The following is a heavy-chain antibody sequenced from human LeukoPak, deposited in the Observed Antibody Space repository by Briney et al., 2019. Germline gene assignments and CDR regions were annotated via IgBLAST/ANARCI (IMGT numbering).Heavy chain of an antibody. D-gene: IGHD3-16*02. CDR3: ASIRDDYVWGSYRYRFDY. CDR2: INPNSGNT. V-gene: IGHV1-2*02. Sequence: ASVKVSCKASGYTFTGYYMNWVRQAPGQGLEWMGWINPNSGNTSYAQKFQGRVTITRDTSISTAYMELSRLRSEDTAVYYCASIRDDYVWGSYRYRFDYWGQGTLVTVSS. J-gene: IGHJ4*02. CDR1: GYTFTGYY.